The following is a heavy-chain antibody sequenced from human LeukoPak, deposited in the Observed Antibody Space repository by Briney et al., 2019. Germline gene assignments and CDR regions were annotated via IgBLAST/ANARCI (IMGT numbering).Heavy chain of an antibody. J-gene: IGHJ4*02. D-gene: IGHD3-10*01. V-gene: IGHV4-59*08. Sequence: SETLSLTCTVSGGSISSYYWTWIRQPPGKGLEWIGYIYYSGSTKYNPSLKSRVTMSVDTSKNRFSLKLSSVTAADTAVYYCARSIRGYYFDYWGQGTLVTISS. CDR1: GGSISSYY. CDR2: IYYSGST. CDR3: ARSIRGYYFDY.